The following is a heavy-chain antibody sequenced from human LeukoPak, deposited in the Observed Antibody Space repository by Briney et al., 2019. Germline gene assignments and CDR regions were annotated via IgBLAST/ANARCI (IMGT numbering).Heavy chain of an antibody. Sequence: GGSLRLSCAASGFTFDDYGMSWVRQAPGKGLEWVAGINWNGGNTGYSDSVKGRFTISRDNAKNSLYLQMDSLRAEDTALYYCAKSGYNRFDYWGQGTLVTVSS. CDR3: AKSGYNRFDY. CDR2: INWNGGNT. CDR1: GFTFDDYG. D-gene: IGHD5-24*01. V-gene: IGHV3-20*04. J-gene: IGHJ4*02.